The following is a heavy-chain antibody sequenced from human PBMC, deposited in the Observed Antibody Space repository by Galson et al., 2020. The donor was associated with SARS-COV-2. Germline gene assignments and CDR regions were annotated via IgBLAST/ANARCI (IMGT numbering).Heavy chain of an antibody. V-gene: IGHV3-74*01. J-gene: IGHJ6*02. CDR3: ARDQTLRRFWGTSPNGMDV. Sequence: GESLKISCAASGFTFSNYWMHWVRQAPGKGLEWVSRIDGDGSHSRQVDSVKGRFVISRDNAKQTLYLQMNSLRAEDTAVYYCARDQTLRRFWGTSPNGMDVWGQGTPVTVSS. CDR1: GFTFSNYW. D-gene: IGHD3-16*01. CDR2: IDGDGSHS.